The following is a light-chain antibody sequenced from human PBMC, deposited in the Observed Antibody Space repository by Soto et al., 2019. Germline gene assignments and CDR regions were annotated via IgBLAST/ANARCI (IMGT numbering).Light chain of an antibody. CDR2: GAS. CDR3: QQYNHWPPLT. Sequence: EIVMTQSPATLSVSPGERATLSCRASQSVGRNLAWYQQKPGQAPRLLIYGASTRATGIPARFSGSGSGTDVTLTINSLQSEDFAIYSGQQYNHWPPLTFGGGTKVEIK. V-gene: IGKV3-15*01. J-gene: IGKJ4*01. CDR1: QSVGRN.